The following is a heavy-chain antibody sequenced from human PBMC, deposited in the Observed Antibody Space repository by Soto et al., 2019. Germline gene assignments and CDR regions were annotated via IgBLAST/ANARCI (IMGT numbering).Heavy chain of an antibody. CDR3: AREGGARRGFTL. Sequence: EVELVESGGGVVRPGGSLRLSCAASGFIFDDYGMSWVRQPPGKGLEWVAGIKWNGGSIGYGDSVKGRFTISRDNAKNALYLQMNSLRDEAAALYCCAREGGARRGFTLWGQGTMVTVSS. CDR1: GFIFDDYG. J-gene: IGHJ4*02. V-gene: IGHV3-20*04. CDR2: IKWNGGSI. D-gene: IGHD6-6*01.